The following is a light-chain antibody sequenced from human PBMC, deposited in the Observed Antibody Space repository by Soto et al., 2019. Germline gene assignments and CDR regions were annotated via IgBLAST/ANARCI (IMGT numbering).Light chain of an antibody. Sequence: QAVVTQPPSVSAAPGQKVTISCSGSSSNIENNYVSWYQQLPGTAPKLLIYDDNKRPSGIPDRFSGSKSGTSATLGITGLQTGDEADYYCGTWDSSLSAGQIGGGTKVTVL. CDR3: GTWDSSLSAGQ. V-gene: IGLV1-51*01. CDR2: DDN. CDR1: SSNIENNY. J-gene: IGLJ2*01.